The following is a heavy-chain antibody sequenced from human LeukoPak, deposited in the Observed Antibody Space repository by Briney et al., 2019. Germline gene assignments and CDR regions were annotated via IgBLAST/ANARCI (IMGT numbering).Heavy chain of an antibody. J-gene: IGHJ4*02. CDR2: FDPEDGET. Sequence: GGSLRLSCAASGFTFSSYWMSWVRQAPGKGLEWMGGFDPEDGETIYAQKFQGRVTMTEDTSTDTAYMELSSLRSEDTAVYYCATVPLSWYGTSYYFDYWGQGTLVTVSS. D-gene: IGHD3-16*02. CDR1: GFTFSSYW. V-gene: IGHV1-24*01. CDR3: ATVPLSWYGTSYYFDY.